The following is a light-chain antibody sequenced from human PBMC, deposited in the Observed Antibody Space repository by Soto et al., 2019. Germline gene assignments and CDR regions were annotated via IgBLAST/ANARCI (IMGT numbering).Light chain of an antibody. Sequence: SASVGDRVTITCRASQSISNWLAWYQQKPGKAPKILIYKASSLESGVPSRFSGSGSGTEFTLTISSLQPADSATYYCQQYNGYRWTFGQGTKVDIK. CDR3: QQYNGYRWT. CDR1: QSISNW. J-gene: IGKJ1*01. CDR2: KAS. V-gene: IGKV1-5*03.